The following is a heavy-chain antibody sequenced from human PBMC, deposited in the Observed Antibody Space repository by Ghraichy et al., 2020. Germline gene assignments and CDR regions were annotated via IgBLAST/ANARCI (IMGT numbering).Heavy chain of an antibody. Sequence: GGSLRLSCAASGFTFSSYAMSWVRQAPGKGLEWVSAISGSGGSTYYADSVKGRFTISRDNSKNTLYLQMNSLRAEDTAVYYCAKHSLLWFGESTRLFDYWGQGTLVTVSS. CDR3: AKHSLLWFGESTRLFDY. V-gene: IGHV3-23*01. CDR2: ISGSGGST. J-gene: IGHJ4*02. D-gene: IGHD3-10*01. CDR1: GFTFSSYA.